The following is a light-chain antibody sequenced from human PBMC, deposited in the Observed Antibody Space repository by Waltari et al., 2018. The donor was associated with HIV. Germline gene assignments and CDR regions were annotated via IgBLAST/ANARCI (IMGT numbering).Light chain of an antibody. CDR3: MQGTHWPPIT. CDR2: RGS. Sequence: DVVMTQSPLSLPVTLGQPASISCRSSQSLEDSAGETYLNWFQQRPGQSPRRLIYRGSYRDSGVPDRFSGSGSGTDFTLKITRVESEDIGIYYCMQGTHWPPITFGQGTRLEIK. J-gene: IGKJ5*01. CDR1: QSLEDSAGETY. V-gene: IGKV2-30*01.